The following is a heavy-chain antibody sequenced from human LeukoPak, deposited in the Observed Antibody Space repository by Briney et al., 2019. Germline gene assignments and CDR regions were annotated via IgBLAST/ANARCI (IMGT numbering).Heavy chain of an antibody. CDR2: ISYDGSNK. J-gene: IGHJ4*02. D-gene: IGHD3-10*01. Sequence: PGRSLRLSCAASGFTFSSYAMHWVRQAPGKGLEWVAVISYDGSNKYYADSVKGRFTISRDNSKNTLYLQMNSLRAEDTAVYYCARGGGYFDYWGQGTLVTVSS. V-gene: IGHV3-30*04. CDR1: GFTFSSYA. CDR3: ARGGGYFDY.